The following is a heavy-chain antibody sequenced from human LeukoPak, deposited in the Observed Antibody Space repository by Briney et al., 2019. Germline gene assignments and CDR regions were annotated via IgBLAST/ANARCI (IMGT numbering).Heavy chain of an antibody. J-gene: IGHJ4*02. Sequence: GKSLTLSCVVSGMPFERHGMHWVRQPPGKGLEWLAFIKYDGSRTDYEDSVKGRFTVSRDNSKNTLYLEMNSLRAEDTALYYCVKDTIFTVDPFDYWGQGTLVTISS. CDR1: GMPFERHG. V-gene: IGHV3-30*02. D-gene: IGHD3-3*01. CDR2: IKYDGSRT. CDR3: VKDTIFTVDPFDY.